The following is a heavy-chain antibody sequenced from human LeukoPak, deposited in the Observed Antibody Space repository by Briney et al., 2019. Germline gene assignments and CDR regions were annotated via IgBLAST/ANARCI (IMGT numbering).Heavy chain of an antibody. Sequence: GGSLRLSCAASGFTFSSYSMNWVRQAPGKGLEWVSSISSSSSYIYYADSVKGRFTISRDNAKNSLYLQMNSLRAEDTAVYYCARGSYIYGYVFDYWGQGTLVTVSS. J-gene: IGHJ4*02. CDR1: GFTFSSYS. V-gene: IGHV3-21*01. CDR3: ARGSYIYGYVFDY. D-gene: IGHD5-18*01. CDR2: ISSSSSYI.